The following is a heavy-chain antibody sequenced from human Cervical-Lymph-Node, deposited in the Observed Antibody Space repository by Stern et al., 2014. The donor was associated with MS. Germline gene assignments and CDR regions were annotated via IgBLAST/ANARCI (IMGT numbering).Heavy chain of an antibody. CDR2: ITNVGST. CDR1: GFTVSRDS. Sequence: EVQLVESGGGVIQPGGSLRLSCTASGFTVSRDSMTWVRQAPGQGLEWVSLITNVGSTFYTASVKGRFTISRDDYKNTVYLHMTSLRAEDTAMYYCARDTSSPERSDWWGQGTLVTVSS. J-gene: IGHJ4*02. CDR3: ARDTSSPERSDW. D-gene: IGHD1-1*01. V-gene: IGHV3-53*01.